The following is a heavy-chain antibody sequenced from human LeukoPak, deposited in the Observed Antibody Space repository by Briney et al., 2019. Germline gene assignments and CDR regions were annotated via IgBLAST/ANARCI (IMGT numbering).Heavy chain of an antibody. CDR2: LSGSGGTT. J-gene: IGHJ5*02. Sequence: GGSLRLSCAASGFTFSSYAMTWVRQAPGKGLEWVSTLSGSGGTTYYADSVKGRFTISRDNSKNTLYLQMNSLRAEDTAVYYCAKDSYGFFVGHFDPWGQGTLVTVSS. V-gene: IGHV3-23*01. CDR1: GFTFSSYA. CDR3: AKDSYGFFVGHFDP. D-gene: IGHD3-3*01.